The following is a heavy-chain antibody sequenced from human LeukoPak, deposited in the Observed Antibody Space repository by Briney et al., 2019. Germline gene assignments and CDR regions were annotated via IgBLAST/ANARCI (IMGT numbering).Heavy chain of an antibody. V-gene: IGHV3-11*05. CDR3: GRATNSSSWYGPVGY. CDR1: EFAFSDFY. J-gene: IGHJ4*02. CDR2: ISSSSSHT. D-gene: IGHD6-13*01. Sequence: GGSLRLSCGASEFAFSDFYMTWIRQAPGKGLEWVSYISSSSSHTNYADSVKGRFTISRDNAKSSLYLQMNSLSAEDTALYYCGRATNSSSWYGPVGYWGQGTLVTVSS.